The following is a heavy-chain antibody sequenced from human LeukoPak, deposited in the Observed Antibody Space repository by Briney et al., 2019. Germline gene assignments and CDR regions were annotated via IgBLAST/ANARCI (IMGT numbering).Heavy chain of an antibody. CDR1: GFTFTNAC. Sequence: PGGSLRLSCKGSGFTFTNACMSWVSLAPGKGLEWVGHIKSQTDGGTTDYAAPVKGRFTISRDDSKNTLYLQLNSLKTEDTAVYYCTTGTWIQLWLADYWGQGTLVTVSS. D-gene: IGHD5-18*01. CDR2: IKSQTDGGTT. CDR3: TTGTWIQLWLADY. J-gene: IGHJ4*02. V-gene: IGHV3-15*01.